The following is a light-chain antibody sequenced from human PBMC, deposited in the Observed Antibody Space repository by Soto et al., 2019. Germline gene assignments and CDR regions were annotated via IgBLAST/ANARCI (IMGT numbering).Light chain of an antibody. CDR3: QQYGSSPTT. J-gene: IGKJ1*01. CDR2: GAS. CDR1: QRVGSRF. Sequence: EIVLTQSPGTLSLSPVETATLSGRASQRVGSRFLAWYQQKPGQAPRLLIYGASNRATGIPDRFSGSGSGTEFTLSISRLEPEDFAVYYCQQYGSSPTTFGQGTKVDIK. V-gene: IGKV3-20*01.